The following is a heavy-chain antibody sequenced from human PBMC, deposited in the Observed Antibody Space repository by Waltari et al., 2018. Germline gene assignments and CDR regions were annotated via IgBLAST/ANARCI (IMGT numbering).Heavy chain of an antibody. V-gene: IGHV3-30*02. Sequence: QVQLVESGGGVVQPGGSVRLSCAAPGFTFRRYGMPWGRQAPGKGLEWVAFIRYDGSNKYYADSVKGRFTISRDNSKNTLYLQMNSLRAEDTAVYYCAKDWVQGSSSHWGQGTLVTVSS. D-gene: IGHD6-6*01. CDR1: GFTFRRYG. J-gene: IGHJ4*02. CDR2: IRYDGSNK. CDR3: AKDWVQGSSSH.